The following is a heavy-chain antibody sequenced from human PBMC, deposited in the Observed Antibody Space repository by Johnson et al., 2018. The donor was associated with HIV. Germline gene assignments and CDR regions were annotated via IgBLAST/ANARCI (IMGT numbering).Heavy chain of an antibody. J-gene: IGHJ3*02. CDR2: IRGSGGST. CDR1: GLTFSNYA. Sequence: MQLVESGGGVVQPGGSLRLSCAASGLTFSNYAMSWVRQAPGKGLEWVSTIRGSGGSTYYADSVKGRFAISRDNSKNTLYLQMNSLRAEDTAVYYCAKDFRRFFPTPDAFDIWGQGTMVTVSS. CDR3: AKDFRRFFPTPDAFDI. D-gene: IGHD4-23*01. V-gene: IGHV3-23*04.